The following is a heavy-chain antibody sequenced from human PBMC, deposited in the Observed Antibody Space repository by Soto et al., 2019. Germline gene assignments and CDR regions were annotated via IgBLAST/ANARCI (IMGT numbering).Heavy chain of an antibody. J-gene: IGHJ4*02. V-gene: IGHV4-30-2*01. CDR3: ARGRDTAMAYYFDY. Sequence: QLQLQESGSGLVKPSQTLSLTCAVSGGSISSGGYSWSWIRQPPGKGLEWIGYIYHSGSTYYNPSLKPRVTISVDRSKNQFSLKLSSVTAADMAVYYCARGRDTAMAYYFDYWGQGTLVTVSS. CDR2: IYHSGST. D-gene: IGHD5-18*01. CDR1: GGSISSGGYS.